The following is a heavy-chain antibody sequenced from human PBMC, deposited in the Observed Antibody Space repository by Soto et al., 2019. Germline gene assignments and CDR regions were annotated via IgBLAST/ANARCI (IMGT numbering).Heavy chain of an antibody. D-gene: IGHD6-13*01. CDR3: AYIAAAGTSLYYYYGMDV. V-gene: IGHV4-61*01. J-gene: IGHJ6*02. CDR2: IYYTGST. CDR1: GDSVSSTTYY. Sequence: SETLSLTCTVSGDSVSSTTYYWSWIRQPPGKGLEWIGFIYYTGSTHYNPSLKSRVTISVDRSKNQFSLKLSSVTAADTAVYYCAYIAAAGTSLYYYYGMDVWGQGTTVTVSS.